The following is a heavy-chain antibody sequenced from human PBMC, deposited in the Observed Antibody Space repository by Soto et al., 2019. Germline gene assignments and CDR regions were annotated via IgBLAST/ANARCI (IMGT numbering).Heavy chain of an antibody. D-gene: IGHD3-9*01. CDR2: ISAHSGNT. V-gene: IGHV1-18*01. CDR3: ARERGLLRYFDWLLD. J-gene: IGHJ4*02. CDR1: GYTFTSYT. Sequence: ASVNVSCKASGYTFTSYTITWVRQAPGQGLELMGWISAHSGNTDYAQKLQGRVTMTTXXXXXXAXMXLXXXXSDXTAVYYCARERGLLRYFDWLLDWGQGTLVTVSS.